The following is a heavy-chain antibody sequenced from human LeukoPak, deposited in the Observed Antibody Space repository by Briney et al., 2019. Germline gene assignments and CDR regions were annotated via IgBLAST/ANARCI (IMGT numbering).Heavy chain of an antibody. V-gene: IGHV1-46*02. D-gene: IGHD4-11*01. CDR1: GDILNNYH. Sequence: WASVKVSCTASGDILNNYHIHWVRQAPGQGLEWMGIIKHSGGSTTYAQKFQGRVTMTRNTSISTAYMELSSLRSEDTAVYYCARGRTQKPRLPKSARYYGMDVWGQGTTVTVSS. CDR2: IKHSGGST. J-gene: IGHJ6*02. CDR3: ARGRTQKPRLPKSARYYGMDV.